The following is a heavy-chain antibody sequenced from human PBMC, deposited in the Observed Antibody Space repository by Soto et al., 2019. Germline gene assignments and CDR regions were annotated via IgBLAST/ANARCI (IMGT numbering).Heavy chain of an antibody. CDR2: IDPNSGGT. J-gene: IGHJ4*02. CDR1: GYIFTGYY. Sequence: QVQLVQSGAEVKKPGASVKVSCEASGYIFTGYYMHWVRQAPGQGLEWMGWIDPNSGGTDYAQKFQGRVTMTRGTSISTAYMELSRLRVDDTAVYYCARVMSGSYLGHGYYFDYWGQGTLVTVSS. V-gene: IGHV1-2*02. CDR3: ARVMSGSYLGHGYYFDY. D-gene: IGHD1-26*01.